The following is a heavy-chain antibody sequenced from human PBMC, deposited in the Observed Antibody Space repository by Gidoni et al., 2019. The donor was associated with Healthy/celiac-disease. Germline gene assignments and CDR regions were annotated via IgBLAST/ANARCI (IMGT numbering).Heavy chain of an antibody. D-gene: IGHD3-22*01. CDR2: INHSGST. CDR3: ARGRGYDSSGYHYGMDV. J-gene: IGHJ6*02. Sequence: QVQLQQWGAGLLKPSETLSLTCAVYGGSFSGYYWSWIRQPPGKGLEWIGEINHSGSTNYNPSLKSRVTISVDTSKNQFSLKLSSVTAADTAVYYCARGRGYDSSGYHYGMDVWGQGTTVTVSS. CDR1: GGSFSGYY. V-gene: IGHV4-34*01.